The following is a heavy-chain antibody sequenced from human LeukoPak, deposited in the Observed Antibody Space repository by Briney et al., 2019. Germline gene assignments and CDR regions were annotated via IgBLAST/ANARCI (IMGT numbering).Heavy chain of an antibody. V-gene: IGHV1-8*01. CDR2: MNPNSGNT. Sequence: ASVKVSCKASGYTFTTYDLNWVRQATGQGLEWMGWMNPNSGNTGYAQKFQGSVTMTRNISITTAYMELSNLTSGDTAVYYCARRIRGAPTDYWGQGTLVTVSS. J-gene: IGHJ4*02. D-gene: IGHD3-10*01. CDR3: ARRIRGAPTDY. CDR1: GYTFTTYD.